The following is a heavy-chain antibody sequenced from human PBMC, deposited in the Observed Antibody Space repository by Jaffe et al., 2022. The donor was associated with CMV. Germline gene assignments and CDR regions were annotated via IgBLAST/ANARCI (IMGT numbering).Heavy chain of an antibody. J-gene: IGHJ1*01. CDR2: IYYTGGT. Sequence: QVQLQESGPGLVKPSETLSLTCTVSGGSVSSGSYYWNWVRQPPGKGLEWIGYIYYTGGTNYNPSLKSRVTISVDMSKNQFSLKLGSVTAADTAVYYCASTYSGFEYFQHCGQGTLVTVSS. CDR1: GGSVSSGSYY. V-gene: IGHV4-61*01. D-gene: IGHD5-12*01. CDR3: ASTYSGFEYFQH.